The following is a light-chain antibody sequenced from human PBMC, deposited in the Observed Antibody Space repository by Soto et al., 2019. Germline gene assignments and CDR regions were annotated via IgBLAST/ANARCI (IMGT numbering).Light chain of an antibody. CDR3: NSYTSIRTYV. CDR2: ELS. Sequence: QSVLTQPASVSGSPGQSITISCTGTSSDVGGYNYVSWYQQHPGKAPKLVIYELSDRPSGISDRFSGSKSGNKASLTISGLQAAAEADYYCNSYTSIRTYVFGPGTKVTVL. V-gene: IGLV2-14*01. J-gene: IGLJ1*01. CDR1: SSDVGGYNY.